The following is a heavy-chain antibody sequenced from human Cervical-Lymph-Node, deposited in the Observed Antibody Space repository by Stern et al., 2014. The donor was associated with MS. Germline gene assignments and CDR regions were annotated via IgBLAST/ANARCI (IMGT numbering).Heavy chain of an antibody. CDR2: IYTTGST. CDR1: GGSVGSGSYD. Sequence: VQLVDSGPGLVKPSQTLSLTCTVSGGSVGSGSYDWSWIRQPAGKGLEWIGRIYTTGSTYYNPSLKSRVSISIDTSKNQVSLKLPSVTAADTAVYYCARDKEDTNMAFRYFDNWGQGTLVTVSS. CDR3: ARDKEDTNMAFRYFDN. J-gene: IGHJ4*02. D-gene: IGHD5-18*01. V-gene: IGHV4-61*02.